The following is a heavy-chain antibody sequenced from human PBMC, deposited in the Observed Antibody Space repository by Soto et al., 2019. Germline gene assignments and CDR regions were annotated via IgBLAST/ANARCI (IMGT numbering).Heavy chain of an antibody. V-gene: IGHV1-18*01. CDR2: ISLYSDGT. J-gene: IGHJ5*02. D-gene: IGHD2-2*01. CDR3: ARVVPGAEAWFGP. CDR1: GYTFSNYG. Sequence: GASVKVSCKTSGYTFSNYGITWVRQAPGQPLEWLGWISLYSDGTNYAQKFQGRVSMTTDTSTTTAYMERRSLRSDDTAVYYCARVVPGAEAWFGPWGQGTLVTVYS.